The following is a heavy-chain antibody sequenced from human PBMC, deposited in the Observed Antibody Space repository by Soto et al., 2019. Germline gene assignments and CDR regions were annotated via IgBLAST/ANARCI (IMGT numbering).Heavy chain of an antibody. Sequence: GGSLRLSCAASGFNFYAYAMTWVRQAPGKGLEWVSAVTDTGGSTYYADSVKGRFTISRDNSKNTLYLQMNSLRAEDTAVYYCARDMPVATFLFDYWGQGTLVTVSS. CDR2: VTDTGGST. CDR3: ARDMPVATFLFDY. V-gene: IGHV3-23*01. J-gene: IGHJ4*02. D-gene: IGHD2-2*01. CDR1: GFNFYAYA.